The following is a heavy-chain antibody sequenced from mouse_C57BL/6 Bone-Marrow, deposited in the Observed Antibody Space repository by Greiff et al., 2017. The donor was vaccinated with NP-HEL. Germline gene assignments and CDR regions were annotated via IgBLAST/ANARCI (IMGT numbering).Heavy chain of an antibody. V-gene: IGHV1-81*01. Sequence: QVQLQQSGAELARPGASVKLSCKASGYTFISYGISWVKQRTGQGLEWIGEIYPRSGNTYYNEKFKGKATLTADKSSSTAYMELRSLTSEDSAVYFCARSTMVTTGWYFDVWGTGTTVTVSS. J-gene: IGHJ1*03. D-gene: IGHD2-2*01. CDR3: ARSTMVTTGWYFDV. CDR1: GYTFISYG. CDR2: IYPRSGNT.